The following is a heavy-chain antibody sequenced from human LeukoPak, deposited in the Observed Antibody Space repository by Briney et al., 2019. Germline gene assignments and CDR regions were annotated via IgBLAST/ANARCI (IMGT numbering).Heavy chain of an antibody. V-gene: IGHV1-69*04. D-gene: IGHD4-17*01. CDR3: ARDFEDGDYVGPRWFDP. CDR2: IIPIFGIA. CDR1: GGTFSSYA. Sequence: AVKVSCKASGGTFSSYAISWVRQAPGQGLEWMGRIIPIFGIANYAQKFQGRVTITADKSTSTAYMDLSSLRSEDTAVYYCARDFEDGDYVGPRWFDPWGQGTLVTVSS. J-gene: IGHJ5*02.